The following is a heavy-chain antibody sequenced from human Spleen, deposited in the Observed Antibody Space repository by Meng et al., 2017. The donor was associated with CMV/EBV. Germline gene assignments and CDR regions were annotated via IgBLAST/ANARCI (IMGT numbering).Heavy chain of an antibody. V-gene: IGHV1-2*02. CDR3: AKGGRVTVFGVVHDTFDI. D-gene: IGHD3-3*01. Sequence: ASVKVSCKASGYIFTDNYMHWVRQAPGQGLEWMGWINLNSGGTNYAHNLQGRVTMTRDTSINTAYMELSRLRSDDTALYYCAKGGRVTVFGVVHDTFDIWGQGTMVTVSS. CDR1: GYIFTDNY. CDR2: INLNSGGT. J-gene: IGHJ3*02.